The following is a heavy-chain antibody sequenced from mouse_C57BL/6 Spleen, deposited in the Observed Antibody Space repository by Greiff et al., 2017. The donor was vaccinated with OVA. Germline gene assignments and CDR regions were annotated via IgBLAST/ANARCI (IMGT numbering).Heavy chain of an antibody. Sequence: VQLQQSGPELVKPGASVKISCKASGYTFTDYYMNWVKQSHGKSLEWIGDINPNNGGTSYNQKFKGKATLTVDTSSSTAYMELRSLTSEDSAVDYCARSYYESVGDYWGQGTSVTVSS. CDR2: INPNNGGT. V-gene: IGHV1-26*01. CDR3: ARSYYESVGDY. D-gene: IGHD2-4*01. CDR1: GYTFTDYY. J-gene: IGHJ4*01.